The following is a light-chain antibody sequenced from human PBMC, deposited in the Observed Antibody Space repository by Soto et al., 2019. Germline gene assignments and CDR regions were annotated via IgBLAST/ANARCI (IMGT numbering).Light chain of an antibody. CDR3: SSYIIINSLI. CDR1: DIGSFNR. V-gene: IGLV2-18*02. J-gene: IGLJ2*01. Sequence: QSDLTQPPSVSGSPGQSVTISCTGSDIGSFNRVSWYQQSPGTAPKLIIFEVSNRPSGVPDRFSGSKSGNTASLTISGLQAEDEADYYCSSYIIINSLIFGGGTKVTVL. CDR2: EVS.